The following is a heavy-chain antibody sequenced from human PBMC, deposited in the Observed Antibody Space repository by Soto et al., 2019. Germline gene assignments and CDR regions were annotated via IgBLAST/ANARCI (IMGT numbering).Heavy chain of an antibody. CDR3: VRVDLLGYCSSPSCLNRLGDS. CDR2: ISSSSRTI. J-gene: IGHJ5*01. Sequence: GGSLRLSCAASGFTFSRYSMNWVRQAPGKGLEWVSYISSSSRTIYYADSVKGRLTISRDNAKNSLYLQMHSLRAEDTAVYYCVRVDLLGYCSSPSCLNRLGDSWGQGTLVTVSS. D-gene: IGHD2-2*01. V-gene: IGHV3-48*01. CDR1: GFTFSRYS.